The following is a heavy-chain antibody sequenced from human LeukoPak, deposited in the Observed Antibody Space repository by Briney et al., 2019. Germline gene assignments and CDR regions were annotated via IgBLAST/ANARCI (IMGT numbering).Heavy chain of an antibody. J-gene: IGHJ2*01. CDR1: GFTFSSYA. CDR3: AKDDSRVATGEYWYFDL. D-gene: IGHD3-22*01. CDR2: ISYDGSNK. V-gene: IGHV3-30*18. Sequence: GGSLRLSCAASGFTFSSYAMSWVRQAPGKGLEWVAAISYDGSNKYYADSVEGRFTVSRDNSRNTLYLQMNSLRAEDTAVYYCAKDDSRVATGEYWYFDLWGRGTLVAVSS.